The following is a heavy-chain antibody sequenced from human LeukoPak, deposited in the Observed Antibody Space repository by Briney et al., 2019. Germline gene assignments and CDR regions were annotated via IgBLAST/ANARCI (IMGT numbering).Heavy chain of an antibody. CDR2: IYYSGST. CDR1: GGSISSYY. D-gene: IGHD3/OR15-3a*01. CDR3: ARRTGYYDGFDY. J-gene: IGHJ4*02. V-gene: IGHV4-59*01. Sequence: SETLSLTCTVSGGSISSYYWSWIRQPPGKGLEWIGYIYYSGSTNYNPSLKSRVTISVDTSKNQFSLKLSSVAAADAAVYYCARRTGYYDGFDYWGQGTLVTVSS.